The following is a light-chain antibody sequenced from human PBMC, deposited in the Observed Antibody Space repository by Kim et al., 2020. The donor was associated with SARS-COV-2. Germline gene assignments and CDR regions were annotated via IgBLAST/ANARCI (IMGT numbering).Light chain of an antibody. Sequence: QSVLTQPPSASGTPGQRVTISCSGSSSNIGSNYVYWYQQLPGTAPKLLIYRNNQRPSGVPDRFSGSKSGTSASLAISELRSEDEADYYCAAWDDRLSGNWVFGGGTQLTVL. J-gene: IGLJ3*02. CDR3: AAWDDRLSGNWV. V-gene: IGLV1-47*01. CDR1: SSNIGSNY. CDR2: RNN.